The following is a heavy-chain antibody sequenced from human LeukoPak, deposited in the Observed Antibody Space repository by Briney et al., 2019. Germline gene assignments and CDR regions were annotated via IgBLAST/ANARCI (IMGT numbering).Heavy chain of an antibody. V-gene: IGHV3-74*01. Sequence: GGSLRLSCAASGFGFSNFWMHWVRQAPGKGLEWVSRIKTDGSITAYADSVKGRFSISRDNAKNTLYLHMNSLKGEDTATYFCTREADPAFSASSSPDFWGQGTPVTVS. J-gene: IGHJ4*02. CDR1: GFGFSNFW. D-gene: IGHD6-6*01. CDR3: TREADPAFSASSSPDF. CDR2: IKTDGSIT.